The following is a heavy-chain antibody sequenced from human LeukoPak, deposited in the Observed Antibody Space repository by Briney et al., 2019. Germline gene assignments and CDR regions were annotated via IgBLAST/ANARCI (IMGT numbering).Heavy chain of an antibody. Sequence: GGSLRLSCAASGFTFSSYEMNWVRQAPGKGLEWVSYISSSGRTIYYADSVKGRFTISRDNSKNTLYLQMNSLRAEDTAVYYCAKVAGGNPNRHYYYYYMDVWGKGTTVTVSS. CDR2: ISSSGRTI. J-gene: IGHJ6*03. V-gene: IGHV3-48*03. D-gene: IGHD4-23*01. CDR3: AKVAGGNPNRHYYYYYMDV. CDR1: GFTFSSYE.